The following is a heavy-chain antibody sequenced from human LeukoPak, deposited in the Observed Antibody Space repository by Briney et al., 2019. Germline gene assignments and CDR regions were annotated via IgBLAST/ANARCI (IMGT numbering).Heavy chain of an antibody. J-gene: IGHJ4*02. CDR2: INPNSGGT. CDR3: ARDRIFGVVITPFDY. CDR1: GYTFTGYY. D-gene: IGHD3-3*01. V-gene: IGHV1-2*02. Sequence: GSVKVSCKASGYTFTGYYMHWVRQAPGQGLEWMGWINPNSGGTNYAQKFQGRVTMTRDTSISTAYMELSRLRSDDTAVYYCARDRIFGVVITPFDYWGQGTLVTVSS.